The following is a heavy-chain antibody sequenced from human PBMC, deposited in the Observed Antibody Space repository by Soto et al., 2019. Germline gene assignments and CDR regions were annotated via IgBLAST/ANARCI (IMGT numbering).Heavy chain of an antibody. Sequence: QVQLQESGPGLVKPSETLSLTCTVSGASVSSRSYYWSWIRQSPGKGLEWIGYIYKMGTTNYNPSLKSRVTISVDTSRNQFSLNLNSVTAADTAVYYCVRESRERHVTDFDYWGQGTLVTVSS. CDR2: IYKMGTT. V-gene: IGHV4-61*01. CDR1: GASVSSRSYY. D-gene: IGHD1-26*01. J-gene: IGHJ4*02. CDR3: VRESRERHVTDFDY.